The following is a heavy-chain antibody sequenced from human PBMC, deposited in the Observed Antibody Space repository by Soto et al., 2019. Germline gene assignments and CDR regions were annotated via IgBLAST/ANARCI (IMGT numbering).Heavy chain of an antibody. V-gene: IGHV4-34*01. CDR1: GGSFSGYY. CDR3: AIVVVVAATPPQRWFDP. CDR2: INHCGST. J-gene: IGHJ5*02. Sequence: QVQLQQWGAGLLKPSETLSLTCAVYGGSFSGYYWSWIRQPPGKGLEWIGEINHCGSTNYNPSLKCRVTISVDTSKNQFSLKLSSVTAADTAVYYCAIVVVVAATPPQRWFDPWGQGTLVTVSS. D-gene: IGHD2-15*01.